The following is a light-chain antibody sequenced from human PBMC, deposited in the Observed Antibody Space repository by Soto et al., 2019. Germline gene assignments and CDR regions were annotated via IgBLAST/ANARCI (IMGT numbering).Light chain of an antibody. J-gene: IGKJ4*01. Sequence: VLTQSPATLSLSPGERATLSCRASQSVDTYLAWYQQKPGQAPRLLIYDASNRSTGIPARFSGSGSGTDFTPTTSSLEPEDVAVYYCQQRTTWLSFGGGTKVEIK. CDR2: DAS. CDR3: QQRTTWLS. V-gene: IGKV3-11*01. CDR1: QSVDTY.